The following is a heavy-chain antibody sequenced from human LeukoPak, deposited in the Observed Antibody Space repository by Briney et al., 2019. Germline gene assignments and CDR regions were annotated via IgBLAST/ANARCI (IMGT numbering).Heavy chain of an antibody. V-gene: IGHV4-30-4*08. Sequence: SETLSLTCTVSGGSISSGDYYWSWIRQPPGKGLEWIGYIYYSGSTYYNPSLKSRVTISVDTSKNQFSLKLSSVTAADTAVYYCARDRNYYDSSGYYFNYWGQGTLVTVSS. J-gene: IGHJ4*02. CDR3: ARDRNYYDSSGYYFNY. CDR1: GGSISSGDYY. D-gene: IGHD3-22*01. CDR2: IYYSGST.